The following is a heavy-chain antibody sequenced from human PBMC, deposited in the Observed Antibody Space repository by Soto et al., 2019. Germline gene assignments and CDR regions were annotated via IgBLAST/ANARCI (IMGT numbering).Heavy chain of an antibody. D-gene: IGHD3-3*01. Sequence: GGSLRLSCAASGFTFSKAWMNWVRQAPGKGLEWVGRIKSKTDGGTTDYAAPVKGRFTISRDDSKNTLYLQMNSLKTEDTAVYYCTTLLYYDFWSGYYNQHAFDIWGQGTMVTVSS. CDR3: TTLLYYDFWSGYYNQHAFDI. CDR2: IKSKTDGGTT. V-gene: IGHV3-15*07. CDR1: GFTFSKAW. J-gene: IGHJ3*02.